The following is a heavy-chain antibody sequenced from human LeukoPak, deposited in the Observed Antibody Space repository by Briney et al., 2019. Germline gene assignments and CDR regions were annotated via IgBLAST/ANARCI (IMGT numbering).Heavy chain of an antibody. J-gene: IGHJ4*02. CDR2: IRGSGSTI. D-gene: IGHD1-26*01. CDR3: ARSYSGSFYDPRDYFDY. Sequence: GGPLRLSCAASGFTFSDYYMSWIRQTPGKGLEWVSYIRGSGSTIYYADSLKGRFSISRDNAKNSLYLQMNSLRAEDTAVYYCARSYSGSFYDPRDYFDYWGQGTLVTVCS. CDR1: GFTFSDYY. V-gene: IGHV3-11*04.